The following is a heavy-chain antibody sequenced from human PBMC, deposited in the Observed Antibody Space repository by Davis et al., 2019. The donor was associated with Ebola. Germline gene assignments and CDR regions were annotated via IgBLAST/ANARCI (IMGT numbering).Heavy chain of an antibody. CDR1: GFTFSNYA. CDR3: AKGLWSGNIGRVADV. V-gene: IGHV3-23*01. D-gene: IGHD3-3*01. J-gene: IGHJ6*02. Sequence: PGGSLRLSCAASGFTFSNYAMSWVRQAPGGGLEWVSGISASGADIKYADSVRGRFSISRDDSKNTLYLQMDSLRAEDTAVYCCAKGLWSGNIGRVADVWGPGTTVIVSS. CDR2: ISASGADI.